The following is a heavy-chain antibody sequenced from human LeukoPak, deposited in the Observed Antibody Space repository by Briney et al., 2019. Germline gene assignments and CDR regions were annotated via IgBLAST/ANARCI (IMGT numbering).Heavy chain of an antibody. D-gene: IGHD1-26*01. CDR3: AKDQRYSRSYVADAFDI. J-gene: IGHJ3*02. CDR2: ISGSGGST. CDR1: GFTFSSYA. Sequence: GGSLRLSCAASGFTFSSYAMSWVRQAPGKGLEWVSHISGSGGSTYYADSVKGRFTISRDNSKNTLYLQMNSLRAEDTAVYYCAKDQRYSRSYVADAFDIWGQGTMVTVSS. V-gene: IGHV3-23*01.